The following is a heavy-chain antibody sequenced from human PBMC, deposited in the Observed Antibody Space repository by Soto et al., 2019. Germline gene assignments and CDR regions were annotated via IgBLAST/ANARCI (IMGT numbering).Heavy chain of an antibody. CDR3: ARVLCRNVIHA. CDR2: IDPRNGGT. Sequence: QVQLVQSGSDVKKPGASFTVSCKASGYIFSDYYIHWVRQAPGQGLEWMGWIDPRNGGTKYAQKFQDRLTMTTDTSTSTAFLELRRLRLDDTAVFFCARVLCRNVIHAWGQGTLVTVSS. J-gene: IGHJ4*02. V-gene: IGHV1-2*02. CDR1: GYIFSDYY. D-gene: IGHD5-18*01.